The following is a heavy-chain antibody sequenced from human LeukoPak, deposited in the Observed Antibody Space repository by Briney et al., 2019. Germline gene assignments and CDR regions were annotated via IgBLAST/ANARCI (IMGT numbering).Heavy chain of an antibody. V-gene: IGHV3-48*03. J-gene: IGHJ4*02. CDR1: GFTFSSYE. D-gene: IGHD3-10*01. CDR3: AREDYGSGSYTHAFDY. Sequence: GGSLRLSCAASGFTFSSYEMNWVRQAPGKGLEWVSYISSSGSTIYYADSVKGRFTISRDNAKNSLYLQMNSLRAEDTAVYYCAREDYGSGSYTHAFDYWGQGTLVTVSS. CDR2: ISSSGSTI.